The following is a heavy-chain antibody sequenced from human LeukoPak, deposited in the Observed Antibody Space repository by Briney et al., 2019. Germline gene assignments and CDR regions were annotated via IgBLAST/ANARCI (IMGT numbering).Heavy chain of an antibody. CDR1: GFTFSSYA. V-gene: IGHV3-30*04. CDR2: ISYGGIDK. D-gene: IGHD3-3*01. J-gene: IGHJ3*02. Sequence: GGSLRLSCAASGFTFSSYAMHWVRQAPGEGLEWVGLISYGGIDKSYADSVKGRFTISRDSSKRTLYLQMNSLRAEDTAMYYCARESWSDSVAFDIWGLGTMVIVSS. CDR3: ARESWSDSVAFDI.